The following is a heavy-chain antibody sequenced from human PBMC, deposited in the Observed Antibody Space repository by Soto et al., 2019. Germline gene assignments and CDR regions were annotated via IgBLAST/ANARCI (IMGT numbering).Heavy chain of an antibody. CDR1: GFTFSNYG. J-gene: IGHJ6*02. CDR2: ISGSGGRP. CDR3: PRGYDFWSGYYYPYGMDV. V-gene: IGHV3-NL1*01. D-gene: IGHD3-3*01. Sequence: GGSLRLSCAASGFTFSNYGMHWVRQAPGKGLEWVSGISGSGGRPYYADSVKGRFTISRDNSKNTLCLQMNSLRAEDTAVYYCPRGYDFWSGYYYPYGMDVWGQGTTVTVS.